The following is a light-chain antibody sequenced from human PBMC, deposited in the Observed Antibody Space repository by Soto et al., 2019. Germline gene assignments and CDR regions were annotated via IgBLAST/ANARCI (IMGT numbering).Light chain of an antibody. Sequence: EIVMTQSPATLSGSPGEIATLSCMASQSVSSNLAWYQQKPGQAPRLLIYGASSRATGIPDRFSGSGSGTDFTLTISRLEPEDFAVYYCQQYDTSVWTFGQGTKVDIK. CDR3: QQYDTSVWT. CDR1: QSVSSN. V-gene: IGKV3-20*01. J-gene: IGKJ1*01. CDR2: GAS.